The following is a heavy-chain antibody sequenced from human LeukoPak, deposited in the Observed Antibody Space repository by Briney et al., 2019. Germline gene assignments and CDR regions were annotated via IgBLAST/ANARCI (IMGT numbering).Heavy chain of an antibody. J-gene: IGHJ4*02. V-gene: IGHV3-23*01. Sequence: GGSLRLSCAASGFTFSSYAMSWVRQAPGKGLEWVSAISGSGDSTYYADSVKGRFTISRDNSKNTLYLQMNSLRAEDTAIYYCAKDRSGSYFGPGLWGQGTLVTVSS. CDR1: GFTFSSYA. CDR2: ISGSGDST. D-gene: IGHD1-26*01. CDR3: AKDRSGSYFGPGL.